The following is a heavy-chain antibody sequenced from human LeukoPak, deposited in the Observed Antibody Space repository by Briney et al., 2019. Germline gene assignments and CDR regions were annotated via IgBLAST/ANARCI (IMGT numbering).Heavy chain of an antibody. CDR2: INSDGRST. J-gene: IGHJ4*02. Sequence: GGSLRLSCAASGFTFSNYWMHWVRQAPGKGVVWVSRINSDGRSTSYAGSVKGRFTISRDNAKNTLYLQMNRLRAEDTAVYYCARGYYDSSGYYLIDYWGQGTLVTVSS. V-gene: IGHV3-74*01. D-gene: IGHD3-22*01. CDR3: ARGYYDSSGYYLIDY. CDR1: GFTFSNYW.